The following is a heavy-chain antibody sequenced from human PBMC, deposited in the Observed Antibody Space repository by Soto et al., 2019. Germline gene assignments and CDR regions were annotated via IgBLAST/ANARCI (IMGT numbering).Heavy chain of an antibody. CDR1: GYSLTSYG. CDR2: VSPYNGHT. D-gene: IGHD3-3*01. CDR3: ARDLTIVQDNHTRLENYGMDG. V-gene: IGHV1-18*01. J-gene: IGHJ6*04. Sequence: SVKVSCKASGYSLTSYGISWVRRAPGQGLEWMGWVSPYNGHTQFAQRFQGRVTMTTDTSTKTAYMELRNLRSDDTAHYYCARDLTIVQDNHTRLENYGMDGWGK.